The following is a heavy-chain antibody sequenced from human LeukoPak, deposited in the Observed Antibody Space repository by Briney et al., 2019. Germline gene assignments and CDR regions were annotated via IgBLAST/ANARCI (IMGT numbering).Heavy chain of an antibody. Sequence: ASVKVSCKSSGYTFTAYSIHWVRQAPGQGLEWMGWISAYNGNTNYAQKLQGRVTMTTDTSTSTAYMELRSLRSDDTAVYYCARDYGDYVWFDYWGQGTLVTVSS. V-gene: IGHV1-18*01. CDR1: GYTFTAYS. CDR3: ARDYGDYVWFDY. D-gene: IGHD4-17*01. CDR2: ISAYNGNT. J-gene: IGHJ4*02.